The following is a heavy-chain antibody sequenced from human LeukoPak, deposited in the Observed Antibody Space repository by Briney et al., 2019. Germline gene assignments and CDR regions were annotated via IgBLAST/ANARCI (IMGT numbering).Heavy chain of an antibody. Sequence: SETLSLTCTVSGGSVSSSNYYWSWIRQPPGKGLEWVGFFSYNVHSDYNPSLKSRVTISVDTSKHQFSLRLSSVTAADTAIYYCARVSVAGTGPDYWGQGTQVTVSS. CDR1: GGSVSSSNYY. J-gene: IGHJ4*02. CDR2: FSYNVHS. CDR3: ARVSVAGTGPDY. V-gene: IGHV4-61*01. D-gene: IGHD6-13*01.